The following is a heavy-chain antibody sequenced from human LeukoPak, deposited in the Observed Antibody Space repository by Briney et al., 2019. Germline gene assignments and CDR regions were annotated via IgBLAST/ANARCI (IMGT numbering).Heavy chain of an antibody. J-gene: IGHJ4*02. CDR2: ISGSGGST. CDR1: GFTFSSYA. D-gene: IGHD3-3*01. CDR3: AKGVQYYDFWSGYHSSPYFDY. Sequence: GGSLRLSCAASGFTFSSYAMSWVRQAPGKGLEWVSAISGSGGSTYYADSVKGRFTISRDNSKNTLYLQMNSLRAEDTAVYYCAKGVQYYDFWSGYHSSPYFDYWGQGTLVTVSS. V-gene: IGHV3-23*01.